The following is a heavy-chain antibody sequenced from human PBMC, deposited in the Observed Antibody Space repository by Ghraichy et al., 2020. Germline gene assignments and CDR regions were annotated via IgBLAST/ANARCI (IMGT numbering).Heavy chain of an antibody. CDR1: GGSISSRSYY. CDR3: AAPYYYDSSGYYYRAVFDI. D-gene: IGHD3-22*01. Sequence: SETLSLTCTVSGGSISSRSYYWGWFRQPPGKGLEWIGSIYYSGSTFYNPSLKSRVTIFVDTSKNHFSLTLSSVTAADTAVHYCAAPYYYDSSGYYYRAVFDIWGQGTMVTVSS. V-gene: IGHV4-39*02. J-gene: IGHJ3*02. CDR2: IYYSGST.